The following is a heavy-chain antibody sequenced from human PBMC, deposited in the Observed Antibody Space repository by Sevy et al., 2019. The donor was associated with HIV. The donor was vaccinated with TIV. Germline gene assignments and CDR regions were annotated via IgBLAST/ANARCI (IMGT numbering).Heavy chain of an antibody. CDR2: ISYEGTET. D-gene: IGHD2-2*01. CDR3: ARHGGNSVKWYPLY. J-gene: IGHJ4*01. Sequence: GGCLRLSCAASGFAFSTHAMHWVRQAPGKGLEWLAVISYEGTETFYAASVEGRFTISRDNSKNMLSLQINSLRPEDTAESYCARHGGNSVKWYPLYWGHGTLVTVSS. CDR1: GFAFSTHA. V-gene: IGHV3-30-3*01.